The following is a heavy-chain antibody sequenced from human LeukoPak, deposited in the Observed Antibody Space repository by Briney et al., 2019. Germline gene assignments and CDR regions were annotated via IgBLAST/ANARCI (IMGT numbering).Heavy chain of an antibody. CDR1: AFSFPSFV. J-gene: IGHJ4*02. V-gene: IGHV3-23*01. D-gene: IGHD3-16*01. CDR3: VLRGGATDY. CDR2: ISGSGGTT. Sequence: PGGSLRLSCVAYAFSFPSFVLNWVRQAPGKGLEWVSTISGSGGTTYYADSVKGRFTISRDNSKNTLYLQMTSLRDEDAAVYYCVLRGGATDYWGQGTLVTVSS.